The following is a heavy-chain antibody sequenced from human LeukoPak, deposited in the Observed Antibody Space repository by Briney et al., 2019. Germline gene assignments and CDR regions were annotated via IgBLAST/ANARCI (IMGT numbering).Heavy chain of an antibody. V-gene: IGHV1-2*06. J-gene: IGHJ4*02. CDR3: ARDSAGDLDS. CDR1: GYTFTGYY. Sequence: ASVKVSCKASGYTFTGYYIHWVRQAPGQGLEWMGRINPNSGGTNYAQKFQGRVTMTRDTSISTAYMELSRMRSDETAVYYCARDSAGDLDSWGQGTLVTVSS. CDR2: INPNSGGT. D-gene: IGHD7-27*01.